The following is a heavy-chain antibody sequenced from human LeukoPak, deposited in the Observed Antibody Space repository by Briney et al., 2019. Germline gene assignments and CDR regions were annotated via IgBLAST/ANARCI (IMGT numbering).Heavy chain of an antibody. CDR3: ARSEGRGFDY. CDR2: INPSGGST. CDR1: GHTFTSYY. Sequence: GASVKVSCKASGHTFTSYYMHWVRQAPGQGLEWMGIINPSGGSTSYAQTFQGRVTMTRDTSTSTVYMEVSSLRSEDTAVYYCARSEGRGFDYWGQGTLVTVSS. J-gene: IGHJ4*02. V-gene: IGHV1-46*01.